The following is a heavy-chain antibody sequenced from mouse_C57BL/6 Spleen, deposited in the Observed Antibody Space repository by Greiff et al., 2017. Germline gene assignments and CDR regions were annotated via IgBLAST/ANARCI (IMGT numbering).Heavy chain of an antibody. CDR3: ARDQSWGSGRYFDV. CDR1: GFTFSDYY. V-gene: IGHV5-16*01. CDR2: INYDGSST. D-gene: IGHD1-3*01. Sequence: DVKLVESEGGLVQPGSSMKLSCTASGFTFSDYYMAWVRQVPEKGLEWVANINYDGSSTYYLDSLKSRFIISRDNAKNILYLQMSSLKSEDTATYYCARDQSWGSGRYFDVWGTGTTVTVSS. J-gene: IGHJ1*03.